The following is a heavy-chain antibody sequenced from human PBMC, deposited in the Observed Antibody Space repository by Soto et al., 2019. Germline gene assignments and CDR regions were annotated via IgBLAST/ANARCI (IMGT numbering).Heavy chain of an antibody. V-gene: IGHV4-34*01. D-gene: IGHD3-10*01. Sequence: SETLSLTCAVYGGSFSGYYWSWIRQPPWKGLEWIGEINHSGSTNYNPSLKSRVTISVDTSKNQFSLKLSSVTAADTAVYYCARAHKRITMVRGKNYGMDVWGQGTTVTVSS. CDR2: INHSGST. J-gene: IGHJ6*01. CDR3: ARAHKRITMVRGKNYGMDV. CDR1: GGSFSGYY.